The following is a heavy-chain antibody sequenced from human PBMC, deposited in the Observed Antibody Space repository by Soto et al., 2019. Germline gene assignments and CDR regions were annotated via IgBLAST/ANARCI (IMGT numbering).Heavy chain of an antibody. Sequence: ASVKVSCKASGYTFTSYDIDWVRQATGQGLEWMGWMNPNSANTGYAQKFQGRVTMTRNTSISTAYMGLSSLRSEDTAVYYCARRFYYYYGLDVWGQGTTVTVSS. CDR3: ARRFYYYYGLDV. CDR2: MNPNSANT. CDR1: GYTFTSYD. J-gene: IGHJ6*02. V-gene: IGHV1-8*01.